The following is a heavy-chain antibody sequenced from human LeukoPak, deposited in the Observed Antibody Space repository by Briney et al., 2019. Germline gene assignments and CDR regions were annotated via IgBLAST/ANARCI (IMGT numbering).Heavy chain of an antibody. CDR2: VDPEDDET. Sequence: ASVKVSCKVPGYTLTELSMHWVRQAPGKGLEWMGGVDPEDDETIYAQKFQGRVTMTEDTSTDTAYMELSSLRSEDTAVYYCARDVTIVRGVIPLWGQGTLVTVSS. CDR3: ARDVTIVRGVIPL. CDR1: GYTLTELS. D-gene: IGHD3-10*01. J-gene: IGHJ4*02. V-gene: IGHV1-24*01.